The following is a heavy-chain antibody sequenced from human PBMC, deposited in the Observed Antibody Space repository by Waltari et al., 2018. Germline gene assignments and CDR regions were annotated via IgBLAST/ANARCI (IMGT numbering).Heavy chain of an antibody. CDR1: GFTFSSYS. V-gene: IGHV3-48*04. J-gene: IGHJ4*02. CDR3: ARRGSTSCFDY. CDR2: ISSSSSTI. Sequence: EVQLVESGGGLVQPGGSLRLSWAASGFTFSSYSMNWVRQAPGKGLEWVSYISSSSSTIYYADSVKGRFTISRDNAKNSLYLQMNSLRAEDTAVYYCARRGSTSCFDYWGQGTLVTVSS. D-gene: IGHD2-2*01.